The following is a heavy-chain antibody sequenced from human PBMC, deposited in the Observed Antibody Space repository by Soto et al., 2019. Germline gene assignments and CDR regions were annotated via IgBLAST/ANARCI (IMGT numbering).Heavy chain of an antibody. J-gene: IGHJ4*02. CDR2: IYYSGST. Sequence: SETLSLTCTVSGGSISSGDYYWSWIRQPPGKGLEWIGYIYYSGSTYYNPSLKSRVTISVDTSKNQFSLKLSSVTAADTAVYYCARTRYCGGDCPRRGFYFDYWGQGTLVTVSS. V-gene: IGHV4-30-4*01. CDR3: ARTRYCGGDCPRRGFYFDY. CDR1: GGSISSGDYY. D-gene: IGHD2-21*02.